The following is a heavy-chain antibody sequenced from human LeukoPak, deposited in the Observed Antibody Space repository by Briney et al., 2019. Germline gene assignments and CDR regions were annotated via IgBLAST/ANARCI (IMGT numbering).Heavy chain of an antibody. CDR3: AREGSGWLYDY. CDR2: ISSSSSTI. CDR1: GFTFSSYS. Sequence: GGSLRLSCAASGFTFSSYSMNWVRQAPGKGLEWVSYISSSSSTIYYADSVKGRFTISRDNAKNSLYLQMNSLRAEDTAVYYCAREGSGWLYDYWGQGTLDTVSS. D-gene: IGHD6-19*01. V-gene: IGHV3-48*01. J-gene: IGHJ4*02.